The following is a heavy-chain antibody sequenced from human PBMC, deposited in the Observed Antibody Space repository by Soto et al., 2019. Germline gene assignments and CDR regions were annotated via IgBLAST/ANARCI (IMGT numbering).Heavy chain of an antibody. CDR2: IGTSSSYI. V-gene: IGHV3-21*01. CDR1: GFTFSSYS. D-gene: IGHD3-9*01. CDR3: ARAPLRYFDWLLSPFDY. Sequence: EVQLVESGGGLVKPGGSLRLSCSASGFTFSSYSMNWVRQAPGKGLEWVSSIGTSSSYIYYADSVKGRFTISRDNAKNLLYLQMNSLRVEDMAVYYCARAPLRYFDWLLSPFDYWGQGTLVTVSS. J-gene: IGHJ4*02.